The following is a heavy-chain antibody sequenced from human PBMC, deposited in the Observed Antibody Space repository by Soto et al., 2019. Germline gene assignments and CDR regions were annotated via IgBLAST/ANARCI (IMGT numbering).Heavy chain of an antibody. CDR2: INQAGSEK. V-gene: IGHV3-7*01. Sequence: EEQLVESGGGLVQPGGSLKLSCVASQISFSSYWMTWVRQAPGKGLECVANINQAGSEKYYEHSVKGRFTISRDNTRNSLYLHMNSVRAADAAVYCCATGLNWPNYWGHGTLVAVSS. CDR3: ATGLNWPNY. J-gene: IGHJ4*01. CDR1: QISFSSYW. D-gene: IGHD1-20*01.